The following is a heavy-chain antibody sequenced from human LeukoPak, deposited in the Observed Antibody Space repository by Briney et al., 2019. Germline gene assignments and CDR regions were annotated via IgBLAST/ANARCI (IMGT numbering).Heavy chain of an antibody. CDR2: IYHSGST. CDR1: GYSISSGYY. J-gene: IGHJ4*02. D-gene: IGHD3-22*01. Sequence: SETLSLTCNVSGYSISSGYYWGWIRQPPGKGLEWIGSIYHSGSTYYNPSLESRVTISVDTSKNQFSLKLSSVTAADTAVYYCARTAYYYDSSGRDYFDYWGQETQVTVSS. V-gene: IGHV4-38-2*02. CDR3: ARTAYYYDSSGRDYFDY.